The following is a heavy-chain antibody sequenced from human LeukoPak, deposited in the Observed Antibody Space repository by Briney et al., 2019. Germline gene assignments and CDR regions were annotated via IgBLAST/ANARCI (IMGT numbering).Heavy chain of an antibody. V-gene: IGHV4-30-2*01. CDR3: ALYYDSSGHAFDI. D-gene: IGHD3-22*01. CDR2: LYHSGST. CDR1: GVSISSGGYS. J-gene: IGHJ3*02. Sequence: SQTLSLTCAVSGVSISSGGYSWSWIRQPPGRGLEWIGCLYHSGSTSYNPSLKSRLTISVDRSKNQFSLKLSSVTAADTAVYYCALYYDSSGHAFDIWGQGTMVTVSS.